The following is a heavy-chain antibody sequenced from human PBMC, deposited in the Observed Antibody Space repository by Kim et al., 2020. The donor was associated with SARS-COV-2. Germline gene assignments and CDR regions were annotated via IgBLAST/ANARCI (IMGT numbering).Heavy chain of an antibody. CDR3: ARGCGGSCYFTDY. CDR1: GFTFSNYA. CDR2: MSYDGSNK. J-gene: IGHJ4*02. V-gene: IGHV3-30-3*01. Sequence: GGSLRLSCAASGFTFSNYALHWVRQAPGKGLEWVALMSYDGSNKYYADSVKGRFTISRDNSKNTLYLQMNSLRAEDTALYYCARGCGGSCYFTDYWGQGT. D-gene: IGHD2-15*01.